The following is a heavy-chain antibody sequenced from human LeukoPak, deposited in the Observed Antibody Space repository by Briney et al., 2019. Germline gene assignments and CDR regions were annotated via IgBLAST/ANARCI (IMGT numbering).Heavy chain of an antibody. D-gene: IGHD3-16*02. CDR2: ISGSGGST. J-gene: IGHJ4*02. Sequence: GGSLRLSCAASGFTFSSYAMSWVRQAPGKGLEWVLAISGSGGSTYYADSVKGRFTISRDNSKNTLYLQMNSLRAEDTAVYYCAKGGVIVYYFDYWGQGTLVTVSS. V-gene: IGHV3-23*01. CDR3: AKGGVIVYYFDY. CDR1: GFTFSSYA.